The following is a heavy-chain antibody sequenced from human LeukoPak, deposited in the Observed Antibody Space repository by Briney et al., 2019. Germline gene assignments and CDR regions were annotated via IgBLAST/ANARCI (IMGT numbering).Heavy chain of an antibody. CDR2: IRYDGSIK. V-gene: IGHV3-30*02. Sequence: GGSLRLSCAASGFTFSNYGMVWVRQAPGKGLEWVAFIRYDGSIKYYADSVKGRFTISRDNSRNTLYLQMNSLRAEDTAVYYCAKDQYCSSPSCCNFDSWGQGTLVTVSS. CDR3: AKDQYCSSPSCCNFDS. CDR1: GFTFSNYG. D-gene: IGHD2-2*01. J-gene: IGHJ4*02.